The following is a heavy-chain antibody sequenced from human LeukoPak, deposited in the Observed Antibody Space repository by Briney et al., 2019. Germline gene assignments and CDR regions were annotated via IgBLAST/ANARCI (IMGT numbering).Heavy chain of an antibody. V-gene: IGHV3-30*04. CDR1: GFTFSSYA. D-gene: IGHD1-26*01. Sequence: GGSLRLSCAASGFTFSSYAMHWVRQAPGKGLEWVAVISYDGSNKYYADSVKGRFTISRDNSKNTLYLQMNSLRAEDTAVYYCARDLSFSKFDIVGASIDCWGQGTLVTVSS. CDR2: ISYDGSNK. J-gene: IGHJ4*02. CDR3: ARDLSFSKFDIVGASIDC.